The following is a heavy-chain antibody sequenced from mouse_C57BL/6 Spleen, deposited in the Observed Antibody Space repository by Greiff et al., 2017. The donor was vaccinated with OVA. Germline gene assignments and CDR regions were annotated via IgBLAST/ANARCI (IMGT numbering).Heavy chain of an antibody. J-gene: IGHJ2*01. V-gene: IGHV5-16*01. CDR2: INYDGSST. CDR3: ARSLIYYGNYYFDY. CDR1: GFTFSDYY. D-gene: IGHD2-1*01. Sequence: EVQVVESEGGLVQPGSSMKLSCTASGFTFSDYYMAWVRQVPEKGLEWVANINYDGSSTYYLDSLKSRFIISRDNAKNILYLHMSSLKSEDTATYYCARSLIYYGNYYFDYWGQGTTLTVSS.